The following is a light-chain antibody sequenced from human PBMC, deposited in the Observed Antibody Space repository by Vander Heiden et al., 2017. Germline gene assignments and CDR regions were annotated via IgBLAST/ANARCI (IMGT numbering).Light chain of an antibody. J-gene: IGKJ1*01. CDR1: QSISIN. CDR2: GAS. V-gene: IGKV3-15*01. Sequence: EIVMTQYTATLSLYPGERATLSCRASQSISINLAWYQLKPGQAPRLLIYGASTRATGLPARFSGSGSGTEFTLTISSLQSEDFAVYYCHQYYNWRSWTFGQGTKVEIK. CDR3: HQYYNWRSWT.